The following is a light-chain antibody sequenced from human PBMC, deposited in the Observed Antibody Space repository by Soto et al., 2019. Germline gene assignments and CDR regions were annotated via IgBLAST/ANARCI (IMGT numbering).Light chain of an antibody. V-gene: IGKV3-20*01. J-gene: IGKJ4*01. CDR2: GTS. CDR3: QQFGTSPLT. CDR1: QSVGSSY. Sequence: EIVLTQSPGTLSLSPGDTATLSCRASQSVGSSYLAWYQQKPGQAPRLLIYGTSSRATGIPDRFSGSGSGTDFTLTISRLEPDDFAVYYCQQFGTSPLTFGGGTKVEIK.